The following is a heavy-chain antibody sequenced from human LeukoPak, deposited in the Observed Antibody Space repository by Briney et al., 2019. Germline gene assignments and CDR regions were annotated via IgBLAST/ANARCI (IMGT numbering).Heavy chain of an antibody. CDR1: GGSISSINYY. CDR3: AAYYYDSSGLDFNY. Sequence: SETLSLTCTVSGGSISSINYYWSWIRQHPGKGLEWIGYIYYSGSTYYNPSLKSRVTISVDTSRNRFSLKLSSVTAADTAVYYCAAYYYDSSGLDFNYWGQGTLVTFSS. J-gene: IGHJ4*02. V-gene: IGHV4-31*03. D-gene: IGHD3-22*01. CDR2: IYYSGST.